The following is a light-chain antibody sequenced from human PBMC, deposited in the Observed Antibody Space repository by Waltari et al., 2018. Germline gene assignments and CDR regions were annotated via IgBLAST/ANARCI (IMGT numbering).Light chain of an antibody. J-gene: IGLJ3*02. V-gene: IGLV1-47*01. CDR3: AAWDDGWSGPWV. Sequence: QSVLTQPPSTSATPGKRVTISCSGSKSNIGNNSVHWYQQVPGMAPKLIIYKNSQRPSGVPDRFSGSKSGTSASLAISGLRSEDEATYHCAAWDDGWSGPWVFGGGTRVTVL. CDR2: KNS. CDR1: KSNIGNNS.